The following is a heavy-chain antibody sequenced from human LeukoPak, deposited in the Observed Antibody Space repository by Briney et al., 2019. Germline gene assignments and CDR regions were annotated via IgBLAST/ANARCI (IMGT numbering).Heavy chain of an antibody. CDR3: AKVLSSYGSDY. CDR2: ISYDGSNK. D-gene: IGHD4-17*01. Sequence: GGSLRLSCAASGFTFSSYAMHWVRQAPGKGLEWVAVISYDGSNKYYADSVKGRFTISRDNSKNTLYLQMNSLRAEDTAVYYCAKVLSSYGSDYWGQGTLVTVSS. J-gene: IGHJ4*02. V-gene: IGHV3-30*04. CDR1: GFTFSSYA.